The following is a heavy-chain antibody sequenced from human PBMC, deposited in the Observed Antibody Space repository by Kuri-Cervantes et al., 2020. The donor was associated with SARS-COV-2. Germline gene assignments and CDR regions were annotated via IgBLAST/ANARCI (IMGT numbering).Heavy chain of an antibody. D-gene: IGHD5-18*01. CDR1: GFIFSDYY. CDR2: VNHIGGA. J-gene: IGHJ5*02. CDR3: ARLGGYRSGYNWFDP. Sequence: ESLKISCTASGFIFSDYYMTWIRQSPGKRLEWIGEVNHIGGANYNPSLRSRVTISVDPSKAQFSLNLISVTAADTAVYYCARLGGYRSGYNWFDPWGQGTLVTVSS. V-gene: IGHV4-34*01.